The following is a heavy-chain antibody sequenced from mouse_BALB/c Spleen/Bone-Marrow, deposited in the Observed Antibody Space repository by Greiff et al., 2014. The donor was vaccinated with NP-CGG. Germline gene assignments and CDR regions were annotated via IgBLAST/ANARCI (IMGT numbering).Heavy chain of an antibody. V-gene: IGHV1-9*01. CDR1: GYTFSTYW. D-gene: IGHD2-1*01. CDR2: ILPGIST. CDR3: AREDYGNYAWFAY. J-gene: IGHJ3*01. Sequence: VQLQQSGAELMKPGASVKISCKATGYTFSTYWIAWVKERPGHGLEWIGGILPGISTNYNEKFKGKATFTADTSSNTTYMQLSSLTSEDSAVYYCAREDYGNYAWFAYWGQGTLVTVSA.